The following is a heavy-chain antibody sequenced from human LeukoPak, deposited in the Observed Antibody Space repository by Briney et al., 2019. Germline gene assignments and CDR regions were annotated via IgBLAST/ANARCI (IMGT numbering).Heavy chain of an antibody. J-gene: IGHJ4*02. CDR1: GYSFTSYW. CDR3: ARQEDYDILTGYYSDY. V-gene: IGHV5-51*01. Sequence: GASLQISCKGSGYSFTSYWIGWVRQMPGKGLEWMGIIYPGDSDTRYSPSFQGQVTISADKSISTAYLQWSSLKASDTAMYYCARQEDYDILTGYYSDYWGQGTLVTVSS. CDR2: IYPGDSDT. D-gene: IGHD3-9*01.